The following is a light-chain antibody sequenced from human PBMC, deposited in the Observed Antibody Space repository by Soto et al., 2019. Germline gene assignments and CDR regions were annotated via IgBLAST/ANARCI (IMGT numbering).Light chain of an antibody. V-gene: IGLV1-44*01. Sequence: QSVLTQPPSASGTPGQRVTISCSGSSSNIGSNTVNWYQQLPETAPKLLNYSDNQRPSGVPDRFSGSKSGTSASLAISGLQSEDEADYYCAAWDDSLNGVVFGGGTKLTVL. CDR3: AAWDDSLNGVV. J-gene: IGLJ2*01. CDR2: SDN. CDR1: SSNIGSNT.